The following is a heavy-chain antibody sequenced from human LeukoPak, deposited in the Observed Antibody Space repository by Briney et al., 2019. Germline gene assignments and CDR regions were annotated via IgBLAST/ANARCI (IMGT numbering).Heavy chain of an antibody. J-gene: IGHJ4*02. CDR3: ARNYDSSSYPSETKYYFDY. Sequence: ASVKVSCKASGYTFTNYYIHWVRQAPGQGLECMGIINPSGGSTSYAQKFQGRVTMTRDMSTSTAYMELSSLRSEDTAVYYCARNYDSSSYPSETKYYFDYWGQGTLVTVSS. V-gene: IGHV1-46*01. D-gene: IGHD3-22*01. CDR1: GYTFTNYY. CDR2: INPSGGST.